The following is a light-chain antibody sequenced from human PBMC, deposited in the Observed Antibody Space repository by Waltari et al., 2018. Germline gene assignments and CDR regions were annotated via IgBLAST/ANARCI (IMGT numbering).Light chain of an antibody. J-gene: IGLJ2*01. CDR3: CSYASSGTGV. Sequence: QSALTQPASVSGSPGQSITISCTGTSSDVGSYNLVTWYQQYPGKAPKLMIYEVSKRPSGVSNRFSGYKSGNTASLTISGLQAEDEADYYCCSYASSGTGVFGGGTKVTVL. CDR1: SSDVGSYNL. V-gene: IGLV2-23*02. CDR2: EVS.